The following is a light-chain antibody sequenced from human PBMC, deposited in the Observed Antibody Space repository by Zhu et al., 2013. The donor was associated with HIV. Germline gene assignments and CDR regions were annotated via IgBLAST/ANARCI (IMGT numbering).Light chain of an antibody. CDR2: GAS. J-gene: IGKJ2*04. V-gene: IGKV3-15*01. CDR3: QQYNNWPRS. CDR1: QNVRTN. Sequence: EILMTQSPATLSVSPGERVTLSCRASQNVRTNLAWYQQRPGQAPRLLIYGASTRATGIPARFTGSGSGTEFTLTITSLQSEDFAVYCCQQYNNWPRSFGQGTKVEI.